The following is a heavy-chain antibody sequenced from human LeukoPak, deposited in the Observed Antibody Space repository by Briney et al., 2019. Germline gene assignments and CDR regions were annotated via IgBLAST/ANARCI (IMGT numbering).Heavy chain of an antibody. V-gene: IGHV3-23*01. CDR1: GFTVSNYA. CDR2: VSGSGRNT. J-gene: IGHJ4*02. D-gene: IGHD1-26*01. Sequence: GGSLRLSCAGSGFTVSNYAMTWVRQAPGKGLEWVSSVSGSGRNTFYPDSVEGRFNISRDNSKNTVYLQMNSLRADDTAVYYCVKSRRVGANQRGLFDYWGQGTLVTVSP. CDR3: VKSRRVGANQRGLFDY.